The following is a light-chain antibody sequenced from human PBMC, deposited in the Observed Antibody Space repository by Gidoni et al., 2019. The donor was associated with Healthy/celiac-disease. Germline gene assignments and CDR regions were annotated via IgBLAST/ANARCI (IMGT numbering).Light chain of an antibody. Sequence: DIVITQSPASLAVSLGEGATINCKSSQSVFYNSNNKNYLAWYQQQPGHPPKLLIHWASTRESGVPDRFSGSGSRTDFTLTISSLQDEDVAVYYWQQYYSTPLTFGGGTKVEIK. J-gene: IGKJ4*01. CDR2: WAS. V-gene: IGKV4-1*01. CDR3: QQYYSTPLT. CDR1: QSVFYNSNNKNY.